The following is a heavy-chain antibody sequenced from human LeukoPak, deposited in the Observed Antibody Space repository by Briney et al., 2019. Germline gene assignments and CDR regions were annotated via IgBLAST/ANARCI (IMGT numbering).Heavy chain of an antibody. CDR2: ISSSSSYI. CDR3: ARDRSGYLGY. V-gene: IGHV3-21*01. Sequence: GGSLRLSCAASGFTFSSYIMNWVRQAPGKGLEWVSSISSSSSYIYYADSVKGRFTISRDNAKNSLYLQMNSLRAEDTAVYYCARDRSGYLGYWGQGTLVTVSS. D-gene: IGHD3-3*01. CDR1: GFTFSSYI. J-gene: IGHJ4*02.